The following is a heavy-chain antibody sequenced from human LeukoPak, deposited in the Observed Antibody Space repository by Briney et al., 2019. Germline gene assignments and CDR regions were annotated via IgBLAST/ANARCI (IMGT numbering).Heavy chain of an antibody. J-gene: IGHJ3*02. Sequence: SETLSLTCTVSGGSISSSSYYWGWIRQPPGKGLEWIGNIYYSGSTSYNPSLKSRVTMSVDTSKNQFSLKLSSVTAADTAVYYCARDKSRTYGSADAFDIWGQGTMVTVSS. CDR2: IYYSGST. CDR3: ARDKSRTYGSADAFDI. D-gene: IGHD3-10*01. CDR1: GGSISSSSYY. V-gene: IGHV4-39*07.